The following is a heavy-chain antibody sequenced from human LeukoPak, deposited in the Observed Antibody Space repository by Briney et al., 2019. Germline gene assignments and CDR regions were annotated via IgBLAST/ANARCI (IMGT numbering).Heavy chain of an antibody. V-gene: IGHV3-7*03. CDR1: GFMFSSSW. D-gene: IGHD3-10*01. CDR2: IKEDGSDK. Sequence: GGSLRLSCAASGFMFSSSWMAWVRQAPGKGLEWVANIKEDGSDKNYVDSMKGRFTISRDNAKNSLYLQMNSLRAEDTALYYCAKEGQYGSGSFRAFDIWGQGTMVTVSS. CDR3: AKEGQYGSGSFRAFDI. J-gene: IGHJ3*02.